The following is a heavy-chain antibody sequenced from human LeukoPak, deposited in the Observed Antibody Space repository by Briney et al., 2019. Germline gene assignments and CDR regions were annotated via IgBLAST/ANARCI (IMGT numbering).Heavy chain of an antibody. CDR2: ISYDGNKK. CDR3: AKRDYGDFLGLDY. CDR1: GFTFSSYS. J-gene: IGHJ4*02. Sequence: GGSLRLSCAASGFTFSSYSMNWVRQAPGKGLEWVAVISYDGNKKNYADSVKGRFTISRDNSENTLYLQLNSLRAEDTAVYYCAKRDYGDFLGLDYWGQGALVTVSS. V-gene: IGHV3-30*18. D-gene: IGHD4-17*01.